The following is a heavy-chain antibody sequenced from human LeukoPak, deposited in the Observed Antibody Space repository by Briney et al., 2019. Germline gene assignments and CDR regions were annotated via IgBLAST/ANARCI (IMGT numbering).Heavy chain of an antibody. CDR3: AREPGFDSSGYLNWFDP. CDR2: IYHSGST. D-gene: IGHD3-22*01. J-gene: IGHJ5*02. Sequence: KPSGTLSLTCAVSGGSISSSNWWSWVRQPPGKGLEWIGEIYHSGSTNYNPSLKSRVTISVDTSKNQLSLKLSSVTAADTAVYYCAREPGFDSSGYLNWFDPWGQGTLVTVSS. V-gene: IGHV4-4*02. CDR1: GGSISSSNW.